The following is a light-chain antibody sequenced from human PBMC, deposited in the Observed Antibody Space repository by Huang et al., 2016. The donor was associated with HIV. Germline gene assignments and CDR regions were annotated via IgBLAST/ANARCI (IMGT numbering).Light chain of an antibody. CDR3: HQYNDWPPWT. Sequence: EIVMTQSPATLSVSPGERAILLCRASQNIDTNVAWYQQKPGQAPRLLLVGASTRATGISARFTGGGSETEFTLTINSVQSEDVAMYYCHQYNDWPPWTFGQGTRVEI. J-gene: IGKJ1*01. CDR2: GAS. V-gene: IGKV3-15*01. CDR1: QNIDTN.